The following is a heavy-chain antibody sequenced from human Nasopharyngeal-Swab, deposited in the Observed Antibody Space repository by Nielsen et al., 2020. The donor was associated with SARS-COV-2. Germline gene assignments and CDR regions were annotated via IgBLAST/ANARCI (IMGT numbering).Heavy chain of an antibody. CDR1: GFTFSSYA. CDR3: ARDHYDFWSGYNTRYYFDY. D-gene: IGHD3-3*01. J-gene: IGHJ4*02. V-gene: IGHV3-30-3*01. CDR2: ISYDGSNK. Sequence: GGSLRLSYAASGFTFSSYAMHWVRQAPGKGLEWVAVISYDGSNKYYADSVKGRFTISRDNSKNTLYLQMNSLRAEDTAVYYCARDHYDFWSGYNTRYYFDYWGQGTLVTVSS.